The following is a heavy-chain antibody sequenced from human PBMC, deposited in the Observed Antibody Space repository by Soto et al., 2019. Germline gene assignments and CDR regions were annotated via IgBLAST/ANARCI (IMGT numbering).Heavy chain of an antibody. CDR3: ARDGIGGTVFRGYLDY. D-gene: IGHD1-7*01. CDR2: IRFDGSNE. V-gene: IGHV3-33*01. J-gene: IGHJ4*02. Sequence: ESGGGVVQPGTSLRLSCAVPGGIFHGYGMHWVRQAPGNGLEWVAIIRFDGSNEEYADSVKGRFTISRDNSKNTLYLQMNTLGAEDTAVYYCARDGIGGTVFRGYLDYWGRGTVVTVSS. CDR1: GGIFHGYG.